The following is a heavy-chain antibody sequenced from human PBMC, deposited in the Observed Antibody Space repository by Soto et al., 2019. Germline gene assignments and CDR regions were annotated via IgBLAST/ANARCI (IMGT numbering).Heavy chain of an antibody. Sequence: SETLSLTFTVSGGSISSYYWSWIRQPPGKGLEWIGYIYYSGSTNYNPSLKSRVTISVDTSKNQFSLKLSSVTAADTAVYYCARGLLGYCSSTSCYGYYYYGMDVWGQGTTVTVSS. CDR3: ARGLLGYCSSTSCYGYYYYGMDV. CDR1: GGSISSYY. D-gene: IGHD2-2*01. J-gene: IGHJ6*02. CDR2: IYYSGST. V-gene: IGHV4-59*12.